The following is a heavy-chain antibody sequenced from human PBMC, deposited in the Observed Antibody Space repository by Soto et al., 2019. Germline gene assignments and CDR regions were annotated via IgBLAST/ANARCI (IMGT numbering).Heavy chain of an antibody. V-gene: IGHV3-30*18. CDR3: AKDVVVGATTGLGDYYYYYGMDV. CDR1: GFTFSSYC. Sequence: GSLMLSCTDSGFTFSSYCMQWVLQAPGDRLEWLGLISYDGSNKYYADSVKGRFTISRDNSKNTLYLQMNSLRAEETAVYYCAKDVVVGATTGLGDYYYYYGMDVWGQGTTVTVSS. J-gene: IGHJ6*01. D-gene: IGHD1-26*01. CDR2: ISYDGSNK.